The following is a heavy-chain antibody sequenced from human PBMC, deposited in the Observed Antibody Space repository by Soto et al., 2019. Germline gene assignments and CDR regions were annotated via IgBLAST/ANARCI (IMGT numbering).Heavy chain of an antibody. V-gene: IGHV3-23*01. CDR2: ISGSGGST. D-gene: IGHD4-17*01. CDR3: AKAMTTGPYYYYGMDV. Sequence: SLRLSCAASGFTFSSYAMSWVRQAPGKGLEWVSAISGSGGSTYYADSVKGRFTISRDNSKNTLYAQMNSLRAEDTAVYYCAKAMTTGPYYYYGMDVWGQGTTVTVSS. CDR1: GFTFSSYA. J-gene: IGHJ6*02.